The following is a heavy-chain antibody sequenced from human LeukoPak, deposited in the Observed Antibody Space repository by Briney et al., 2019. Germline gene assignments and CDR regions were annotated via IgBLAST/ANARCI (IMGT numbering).Heavy chain of an antibody. CDR1: GGPFSGYY. D-gene: IGHD3-3*01. V-gene: IGHV4-34*01. J-gene: IGHJ4*02. CDR2: IDHRGRT. CDR3: ARGAFDADFWSGYYTGNGYYFDY. Sequence: SETLSLTCAVYGGPFSGYYWSWIRQPPGKGLEWIAEIDHRGRTNSNPSLLSRITISVDTSKNQFSLRLSSVTAADTAVYYCARGAFDADFWSGYYTGNGYYFDYWGQGTLVTVSS.